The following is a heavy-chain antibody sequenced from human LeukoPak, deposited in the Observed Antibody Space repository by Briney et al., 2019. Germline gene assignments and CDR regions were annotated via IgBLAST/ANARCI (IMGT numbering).Heavy chain of an antibody. D-gene: IGHD5-18*01. CDR2: ISSSGSTI. CDR1: GFTFSSYE. Sequence: PGGSLRLSCAASGFTFSSYEMNWVRQAPGKGLEWVSYISSSGSTIYYADSVKGRFTISRDNVKNSLYLQMNSLRAEDTAVYYCARDLLLQVDTAMASGDYWGQGTLVTVSS. V-gene: IGHV3-48*03. CDR3: ARDLLLQVDTAMASGDY. J-gene: IGHJ4*02.